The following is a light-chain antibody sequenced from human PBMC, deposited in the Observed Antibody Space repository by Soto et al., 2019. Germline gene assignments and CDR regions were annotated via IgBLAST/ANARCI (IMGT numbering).Light chain of an antibody. CDR3: SSYTSSSLYV. V-gene: IGLV2-14*01. Sequence: QSALTQPASVSGSPGQSITISCTGTSSDVGGYNYVSWYQQRPGKAPKVMIYDVSNRPSGVSNRFSGSKSGNTASLTISGLQAEDEADYYCSSYTSSSLYVFGTGTKVTV. CDR1: SSDVGGYNY. J-gene: IGLJ1*01. CDR2: DVS.